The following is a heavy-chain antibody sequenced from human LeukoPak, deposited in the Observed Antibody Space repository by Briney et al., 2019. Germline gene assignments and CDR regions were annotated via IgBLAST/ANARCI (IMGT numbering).Heavy chain of an antibody. D-gene: IGHD6-19*01. J-gene: IGHJ4*02. V-gene: IGHV4-39*07. Sequence: PSEALSLTCTVSGDSFTSVTDYWAWIRQPPGKGLEWIASGDYSGGTYYNPSLESRVAISADMSKKQISLKLASVTGADTAVYYCAGERGEEYSSGWYKTNFFYNWGQGIRVTVSS. CDR1: GDSFTSVTDY. CDR3: AGERGEEYSSGWYKTNFFYN. CDR2: GDYSGGT.